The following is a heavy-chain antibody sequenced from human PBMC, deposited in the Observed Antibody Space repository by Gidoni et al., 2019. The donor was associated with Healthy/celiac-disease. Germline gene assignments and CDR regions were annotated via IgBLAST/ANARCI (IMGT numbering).Heavy chain of an antibody. Sequence: EVQLLESGGGLVQPGGSLRLSCAASGFPFSSYAMSWVRQAPGKGLGWVSAISGSGGSTYYADSVKGRFTISRDNSKNTLYLQMNSLRAEDTAVYYCAKDGRGGAYCGGDCYNEYYFDYWGQGTLVTVSS. D-gene: IGHD2-21*02. CDR1: GFPFSSYA. CDR2: ISGSGGST. V-gene: IGHV3-23*01. CDR3: AKDGRGGAYCGGDCYNEYYFDY. J-gene: IGHJ4*02.